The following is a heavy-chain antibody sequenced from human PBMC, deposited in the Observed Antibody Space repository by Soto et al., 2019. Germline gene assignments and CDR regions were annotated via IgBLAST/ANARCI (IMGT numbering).Heavy chain of an antibody. CDR3: ARDTKESMIVVVTAYFDY. J-gene: IGHJ4*02. V-gene: IGHV3-30-3*01. CDR2: ISYDGSNK. D-gene: IGHD3-22*01. Sequence: QVQLVESGGGVVQPGRSLRLSCAASGFTFSSYAMHWVRQAPGKGLEWVAVISYDGSNKYYADSVKGRFTISRDNSKNTLYLQINSLRAEDTAVYYCARDTKESMIVVVTAYFDYWGQGTLVTVSS. CDR1: GFTFSSYA.